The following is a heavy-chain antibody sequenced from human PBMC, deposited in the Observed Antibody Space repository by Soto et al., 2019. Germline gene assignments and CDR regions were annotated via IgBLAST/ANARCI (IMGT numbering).Heavy chain of an antibody. V-gene: IGHV2-5*02. CDR3: ARKGSGDYALDY. D-gene: IGHD4-17*01. J-gene: IGHJ4*02. Sequence: QITLKESGPTLVKPTQTLTLNCTLSGFSLSTSGVGVGWIRQSPGKALEWLAVIYWDDVKHYSPSLERRLTITKDTSESEVVLTMTNMDPVDTATYYCARKGSGDYALDYSGQGILVTVSS. CDR1: GFSLSTSGVG. CDR2: IYWDDVK.